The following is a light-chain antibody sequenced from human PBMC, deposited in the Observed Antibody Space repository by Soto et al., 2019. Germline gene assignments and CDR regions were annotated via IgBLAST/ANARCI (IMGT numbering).Light chain of an antibody. CDR2: SAS. J-gene: IGKJ1*01. Sequence: EIVMTQSPAPLSVFPADRATISCRASQSVGSNLAWYQQKPGQTPRLLIYSASARATGIPSRCSGSGSGTEFTVTTISLESEDFGLYYCQEYNDWPRAFGQGTTVEFK. CDR1: QSVGSN. V-gene: IGKV3-15*01. CDR3: QEYNDWPRA.